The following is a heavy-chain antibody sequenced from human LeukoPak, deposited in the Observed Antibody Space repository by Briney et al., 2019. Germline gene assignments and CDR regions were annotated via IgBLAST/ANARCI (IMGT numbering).Heavy chain of an antibody. CDR1: GLTLSGYG. Sequence: PGGSLRLSCAASGLTLSGYGMHWVRQAPGKGLEWVAFIKHDGSDKDYADSVKGRFTISRDNSNNMLYLQMNSLRADDTAVYYCAKGNRGPDAFDFWGHGTMVTVSS. D-gene: IGHD1-14*01. CDR2: IKHDGSDK. V-gene: IGHV3-30*02. J-gene: IGHJ3*01. CDR3: AKGNRGPDAFDF.